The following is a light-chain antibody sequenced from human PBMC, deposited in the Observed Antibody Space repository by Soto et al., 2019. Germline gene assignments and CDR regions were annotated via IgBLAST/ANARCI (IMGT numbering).Light chain of an antibody. Sequence: EIVLTQSPATLSLSPGERATLSCTASQSVNSYLAWYQHRPGQAPRLLIYDTFNRATGVPARFSGSGSGTDFTLTISSLEPEDFAVYYCQQRSNWPPTFGGGTKVEIK. J-gene: IGKJ4*01. V-gene: IGKV3-11*01. CDR1: QSVNSY. CDR2: DTF. CDR3: QQRSNWPPT.